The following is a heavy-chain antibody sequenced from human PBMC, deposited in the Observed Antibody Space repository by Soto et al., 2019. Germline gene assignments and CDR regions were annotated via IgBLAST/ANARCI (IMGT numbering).Heavy chain of an antibody. V-gene: IGHV3-23*01. CDR3: AKVAAPMIVVGSAFDI. Sequence: PGGSLRLSCAASGFTFSSYAMSWVRQAPGKGLEWVSAISGSGGSTYYADSVKGRFTISRDNSKNTRYLQMNSLRAEDTAVYYCAKVAAPMIVVGSAFDIWGQGTMVTVSS. CDR1: GFTFSSYA. J-gene: IGHJ3*02. D-gene: IGHD3-22*01. CDR2: ISGSGGST.